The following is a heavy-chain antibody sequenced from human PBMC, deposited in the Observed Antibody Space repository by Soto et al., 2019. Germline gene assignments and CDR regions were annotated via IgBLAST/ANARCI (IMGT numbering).Heavy chain of an antibody. Sequence: EVQLVESGGGLVRPGGSLRLSCAASGFSFSSYWMHWVRQVPGKGLVWVARMNEDGGTTDYADSVKGRFTNSRDNAKNTLYLQMNSLRVEDTAVYYCASDLSGRADVWGQGTTVTVSS. J-gene: IGHJ6*02. D-gene: IGHD3-10*01. CDR1: GFSFSSYW. CDR3: ASDLSGRADV. CDR2: MNEDGGTT. V-gene: IGHV3-74*02.